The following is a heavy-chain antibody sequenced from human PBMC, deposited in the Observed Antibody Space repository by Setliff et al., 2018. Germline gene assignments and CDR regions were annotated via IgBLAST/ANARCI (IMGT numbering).Heavy chain of an antibody. CDR2: ISAFNGNT. CDR3: ARDKGYDSSGYYFYYYYYMDV. CDR1: GYTFTSFG. Sequence: ASVKVSCKASGYTFTSFGISWVRQAPGQGLEWMGWISAFNGNTKYSQKFQGRVTITRDTSASTAYMELSSLRSEDTAVYYCARDKGYDSSGYYFYYYYYMDVWGTGTTVTVSS. J-gene: IGHJ6*03. V-gene: IGHV1-18*01. D-gene: IGHD3-22*01.